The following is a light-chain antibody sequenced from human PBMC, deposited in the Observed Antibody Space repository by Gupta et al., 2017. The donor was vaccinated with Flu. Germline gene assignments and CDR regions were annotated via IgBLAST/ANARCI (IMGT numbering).Light chain of an antibody. CDR2: GAS. CDR3: QQYGSSPVA. J-gene: IGKJ2*01. Sequence: EIVLTQSPGTLSLSPGERATLSCRASQSVSSSYLAWYQQKPGQAPRLLIYGASSRATGIPDRFSGSGSGTDFTLTISRLEPEDFAVYYCQQYGSSPVAFGQGTKLEIK. CDR1: QSVSSSY. V-gene: IGKV3-20*01.